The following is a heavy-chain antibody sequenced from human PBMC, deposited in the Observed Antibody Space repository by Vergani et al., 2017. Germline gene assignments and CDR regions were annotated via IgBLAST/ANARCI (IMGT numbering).Heavy chain of an antibody. CDR2: IYEYGNRA. Sequence: EVQLVESGGGSVQSGGSLRLSCVASGFSFNTYWMHWVRQVPGKGLMWVESIYEYGNRATYGDFETGRFTISRDNAKNTVFLQMNNLRADDAGIYYCVRTEYCSGIACNTRFDSWGQGTLVTVSS. CDR3: VRTEYCSGIACNTRFDS. V-gene: IGHV3-74*03. J-gene: IGHJ5*01. CDR1: GFSFNTYW. D-gene: IGHD2/OR15-2a*01.